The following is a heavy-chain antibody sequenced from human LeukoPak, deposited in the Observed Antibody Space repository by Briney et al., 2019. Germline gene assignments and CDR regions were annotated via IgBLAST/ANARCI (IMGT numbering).Heavy chain of an antibody. CDR2: IYTSGST. CDR1: GGSISSYY. Sequence: SETLSLTCTVSGGSISSYYWSWIRQPAGKGLEWIGRIYTSGSTNYNPSLKSRVTMSVDTSKNRFSLKLSSVTAADTAVYYCARENPFIAAAVWVNWGQGTLVTVSS. CDR3: ARENPFIAAAVWVN. V-gene: IGHV4-4*07. D-gene: IGHD6-13*01. J-gene: IGHJ4*02.